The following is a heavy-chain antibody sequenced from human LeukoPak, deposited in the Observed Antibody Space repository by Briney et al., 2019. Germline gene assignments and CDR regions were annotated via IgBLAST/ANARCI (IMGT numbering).Heavy chain of an antibody. CDR2: IYYSGST. D-gene: IGHD4-23*01. CDR1: GGSISSYY. Sequence: SETLSLTCTVSGGSISSYYWSWIRQPPGKGLEWIGYIYYSGSTNYNPSLKSRVTISVDTSKNQFSLKLSSVTAADTAVYYCARLGVATVEDYWGQGTLVTVSS. J-gene: IGHJ4*02. V-gene: IGHV4-59*08. CDR3: ARLGVATVEDY.